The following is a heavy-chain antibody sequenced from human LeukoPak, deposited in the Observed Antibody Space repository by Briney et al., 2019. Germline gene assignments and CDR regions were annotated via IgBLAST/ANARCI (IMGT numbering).Heavy chain of an antibody. Sequence: SETLSLTCTVSGGSITSYYWSWIRQPPGKGLEWIGYIFYSGSTNYNPSLKSRVTISVDTSKNQFSLKLSSVTAADTAVYYCARKIGSYYDYWGQGTLVTVSS. CDR2: IFYSGST. V-gene: IGHV4-59*01. J-gene: IGHJ4*02. CDR3: ARKIGSYYDY. D-gene: IGHD1-26*01. CDR1: GGSITSYY.